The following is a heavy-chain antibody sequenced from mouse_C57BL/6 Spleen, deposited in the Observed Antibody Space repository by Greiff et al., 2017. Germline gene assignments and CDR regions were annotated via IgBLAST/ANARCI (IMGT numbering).Heavy chain of an antibody. CDR2: ISSGGSYT. CDR1: GFTFSSYG. D-gene: IGHD2-3*01. V-gene: IGHV5-6*01. Sequence: EVQGVESGGDLVKPGGSLKLSCAASGFTFSSYGMSWVRQTPDKRLEWVATISSGGSYTYYPDSVKGRFTISRDNAKNTLYLQMSSLKSEDTAMYYCARHEEDDGYYYAMDYWGQGTSVTVSS. J-gene: IGHJ4*01. CDR3: ARHEEDDGYYYAMDY.